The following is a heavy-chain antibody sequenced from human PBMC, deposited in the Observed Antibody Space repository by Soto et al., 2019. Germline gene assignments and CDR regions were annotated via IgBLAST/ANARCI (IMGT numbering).Heavy chain of an antibody. V-gene: IGHV3-74*01. D-gene: IGHD6-19*01. Sequence: GGSLRLSCAASGFTFSSYWMHRVRQAPGKGLVWVSRINSDGSSTSYADSVKGRFTISRDNAKNTLYLQMNSLRAEDTAVYYCESPLAVAGFDAFDIWGQGTMVPVSS. CDR1: GFTFSSYW. CDR3: ESPLAVAGFDAFDI. CDR2: INSDGSST. J-gene: IGHJ3*02.